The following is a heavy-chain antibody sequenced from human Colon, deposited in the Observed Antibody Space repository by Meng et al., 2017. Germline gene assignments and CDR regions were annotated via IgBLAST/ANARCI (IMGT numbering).Heavy chain of an antibody. V-gene: IGHV1-69*02. J-gene: IGHJ4*02. CDR3: ARDPGGFDY. CDR2: VIPILGIA. Sequence: QVQLVQSGTEVKKPGSSVKVSCKASGATLSNSTISWVRQAPGQGLEWMGRVIPILGIAKYAQTFQGRLTITADKSTNTAYMELSGLRSEDTAVYFCARDPGGFDYWGQGTLVTVSS. D-gene: IGHD3-16*01. CDR1: GATLSNST.